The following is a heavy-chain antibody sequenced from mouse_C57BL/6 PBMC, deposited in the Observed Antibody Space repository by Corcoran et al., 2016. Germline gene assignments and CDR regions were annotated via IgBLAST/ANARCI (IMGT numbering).Heavy chain of an antibody. CDR1: GYTFTTYG. J-gene: IGHJ1*03. CDR2: INTYSGVP. D-gene: IGHD4-1*01. CDR3: ARFGTEWYFDV. Sequence: QIQLVQSGPALKKPGETVKISCKASGYTFTTYGMSWVKQAPGKGVKWMGWINTYSGVPTYADDFKGRFAFSLENSASTAYLQINNIKNEDTATFFCARFGTEWYFDVWGTGTTVTVSS. V-gene: IGHV9-3*01.